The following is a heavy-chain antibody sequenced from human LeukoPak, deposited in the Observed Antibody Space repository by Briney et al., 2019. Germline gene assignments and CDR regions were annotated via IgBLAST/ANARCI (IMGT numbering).Heavy chain of an antibody. D-gene: IGHD3-16*01. J-gene: IGHJ4*02. Sequence: ASVKVSCKASGGTFSSYATSWVRQAPGQGLEWMGRIIPILGIANYAQKFQGRVTITADKSTSTAYMELSSLRSEDTAVYYCAGAGGDYVWGSYALDYWGQGTLVTVSS. CDR1: GGTFSSYA. V-gene: IGHV1-69*04. CDR2: IIPILGIA. CDR3: AGAGGDYVWGSYALDY.